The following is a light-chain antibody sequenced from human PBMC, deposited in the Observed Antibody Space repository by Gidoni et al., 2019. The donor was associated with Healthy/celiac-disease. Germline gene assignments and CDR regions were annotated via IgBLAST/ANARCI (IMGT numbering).Light chain of an antibody. CDR2: GAS. V-gene: IGKV3-20*01. CDR1: QGVSSSY. J-gene: IGKJ4*01. Sequence: EIVSTQAPGTQSLSPGERATLSCRASQGVSSSYLAWYHQKPGQAPRLLIYGASSRAPGIPDRFSGSGSGTDFTLTISRLEPEDFAVYYCQQYGSSPSLTFGGGTKVEIE. CDR3: QQYGSSPSLT.